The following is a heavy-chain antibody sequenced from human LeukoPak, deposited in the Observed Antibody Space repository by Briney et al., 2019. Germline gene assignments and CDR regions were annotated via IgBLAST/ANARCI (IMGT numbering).Heavy chain of an antibody. CDR2: FDVIDSET. Sequence: ASVKVSCKVSGSSLSELSLYWVRQAPGKGLEWMGGFDVIDSETFYAQKFQGRVTMTEDSSTDTAYMELRSLTSDDTALYYCAAGRPYSLLDYWAREPWSPSPQ. J-gene: IGHJ4*02. CDR3: AAGRPYSLLDY. CDR1: GSSLSELS. V-gene: IGHV1-24*01. D-gene: IGHD5-18*01.